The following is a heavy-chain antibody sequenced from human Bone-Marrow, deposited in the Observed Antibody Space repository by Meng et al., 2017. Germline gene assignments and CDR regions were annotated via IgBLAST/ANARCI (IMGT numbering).Heavy chain of an antibody. V-gene: IGHV1-18*01. CDR1: GYTLSSDG. CDR2: INTYNGKT. J-gene: IGHJ4*02. Sequence: GQLVQSGAEVKKPGASVTVSCDASGYTLSSDGFSWVRQAPGQGLEWLGWINTYNGKTDYAQKFQGRITMTTDTFTSTGYMELRNLRSDDTAAYYCATRGNPYLNCWGQGTLVTVSS. CDR3: ATRGNPYLNC.